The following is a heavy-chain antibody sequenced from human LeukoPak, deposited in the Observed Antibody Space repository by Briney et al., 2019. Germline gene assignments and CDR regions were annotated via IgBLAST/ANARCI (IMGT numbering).Heavy chain of an antibody. D-gene: IGHD2-21*01. J-gene: IGHJ4*02. CDR2: ISSSSYI. CDR1: GFTFSSYS. Sequence: PGGSLRLSCAASGFTFSSYSMNWVRQAPGKGLEWVSSISSSSYIYYADSVKGRFTISRDNAKNSLYLQMNSLRAEDTAIYYCARALSIESSSPQGNWGQGTLVTVSS. CDR3: ARALSIESSSPQGN. V-gene: IGHV3-21*01.